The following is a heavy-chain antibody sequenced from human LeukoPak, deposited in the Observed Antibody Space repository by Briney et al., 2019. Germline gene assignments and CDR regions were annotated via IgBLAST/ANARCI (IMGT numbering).Heavy chain of an antibody. CDR2: ISGSGGST. Sequence: GGSLRLSCAASGFTFSSYSMNWVRQAPGKGLEWVSAISGSGGSTYYADSVKGRFTISRDNSKNTLYLQMNSLRAEDTAVYYCAKSLTAYYFDYWGQGTLVTVSS. CDR1: GFTFSSYS. V-gene: IGHV3-23*01. J-gene: IGHJ4*02. CDR3: AKSLTAYYFDY.